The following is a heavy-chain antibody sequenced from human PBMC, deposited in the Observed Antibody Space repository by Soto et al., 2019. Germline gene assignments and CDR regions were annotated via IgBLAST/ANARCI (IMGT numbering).Heavy chain of an antibody. Sequence: QVQLVQSGAEVKKPGSSVKVSCKASGGTFSSHVFNWVRQAPGQGLEWMGGIMPIIGTANYAQKFQGRVTSTADASTSTAYMELSSLRSEDTAVYYCARDLEFRDGNISHLDYWGQGTLVTVSS. D-gene: IGHD3-10*01. CDR1: GGTFSSHV. J-gene: IGHJ4*02. CDR3: ARDLEFRDGNISHLDY. CDR2: IMPIIGTA. V-gene: IGHV1-69*01.